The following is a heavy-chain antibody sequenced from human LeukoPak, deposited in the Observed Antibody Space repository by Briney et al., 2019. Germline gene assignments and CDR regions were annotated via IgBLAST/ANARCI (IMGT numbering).Heavy chain of an antibody. CDR3: AGEGEDLRFLEWLPRDGMDV. Sequence: PSETLSLTCTVSGGSISSYYWSWIRQPAGKGLEWIGRIYTSGSTNYNPSLKSRVTMSVDTSKNQFSLKLSSVTAADTAVYYCAGEGEDLRFLEWLPRDGMDVWGQGTTVTVSS. J-gene: IGHJ6*02. CDR1: GGSISSYY. CDR2: IYTSGST. V-gene: IGHV4-4*07. D-gene: IGHD3-3*01.